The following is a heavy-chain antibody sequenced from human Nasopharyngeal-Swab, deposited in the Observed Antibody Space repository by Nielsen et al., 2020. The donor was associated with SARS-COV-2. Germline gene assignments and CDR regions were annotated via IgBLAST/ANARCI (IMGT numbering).Heavy chain of an antibody. Sequence: WIRQPPGRGLEWVANIKQDGSEKYYVYSVKGRFTISRDNAKNSLYLQMNSLRAENTAVYYCAGGASWVPPYGGFDYWGQGTLVTVSS. J-gene: IGHJ4*02. D-gene: IGHD2-8*01. V-gene: IGHV3-7*01. CDR2: IKQDGSEK. CDR3: AGGASWVPPYGGFDY.